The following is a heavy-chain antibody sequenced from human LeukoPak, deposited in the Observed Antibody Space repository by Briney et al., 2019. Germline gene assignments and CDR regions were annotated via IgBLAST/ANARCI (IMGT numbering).Heavy chain of an antibody. J-gene: IGHJ4*02. CDR2: IYYSGST. D-gene: IGHD3-22*01. CDR1: GGSISSSSYY. Sequence: SETLSLTCTVSGGSISSSSYYWGWIRQPPGKGLEWIGSIYYSGSTYYNPSLKSRVTISVDTSENQFSLKLSSVTAADTAVYYCARQPESDSSGYYVAFDYWGQGTLVTVSS. V-gene: IGHV4-39*01. CDR3: ARQPESDSSGYYVAFDY.